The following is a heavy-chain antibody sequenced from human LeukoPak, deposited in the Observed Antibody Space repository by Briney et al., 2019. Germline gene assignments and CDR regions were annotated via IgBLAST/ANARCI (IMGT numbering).Heavy chain of an antibody. CDR1: GGSFSGYY. CDR2: INHSGST. J-gene: IGHJ4*02. CDR3: ARGIGYSLYGDYSPYYFDY. Sequence: SETLSLTCAVYGGSFSGYYWSWIRQPPGKGLEWIGEINHSGSTNYNPSLKSRVTISVDTSKNQFSLKLSSVTAADTAVYYCARGIGYSLYGDYSPYYFDYWGQGTLVTVSS. D-gene: IGHD4-17*01. V-gene: IGHV4-34*01.